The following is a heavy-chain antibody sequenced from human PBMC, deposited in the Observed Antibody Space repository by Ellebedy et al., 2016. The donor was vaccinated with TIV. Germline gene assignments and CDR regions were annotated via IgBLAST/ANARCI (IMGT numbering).Heavy chain of an antibody. D-gene: IGHD2-15*01. Sequence: GESLKISCAASGFTFSNDWMSWVRQVPGKGLEWVSAIPGSGDSTYYADSVRGRFTNSRDNSKNTLYLQMNSLRVEDTAVYYCAKYEAVGGNTRSDAFDIWGQGTMVTVSS. V-gene: IGHV3-23*01. CDR3: AKYEAVGGNTRSDAFDI. CDR2: IPGSGDST. CDR1: GFTFSNDW. J-gene: IGHJ3*02.